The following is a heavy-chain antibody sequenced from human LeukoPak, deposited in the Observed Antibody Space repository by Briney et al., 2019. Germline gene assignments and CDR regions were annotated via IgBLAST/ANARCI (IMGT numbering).Heavy chain of an antibody. CDR3: VRVPRGWYWDAFDI. CDR1: GFTVSSNY. Sequence: GALRLSCAASGFTVSSNYMSWVRQAPGKGLEWVSVIYSGGSTYYADSVKGRFTISRDNSKNTLYLQMNSLRAEDTAVYYCVRVPRGWYWDAFDIWGQGTMVTVSS. D-gene: IGHD6-19*01. CDR2: IYSGGST. V-gene: IGHV3-66*01. J-gene: IGHJ3*02.